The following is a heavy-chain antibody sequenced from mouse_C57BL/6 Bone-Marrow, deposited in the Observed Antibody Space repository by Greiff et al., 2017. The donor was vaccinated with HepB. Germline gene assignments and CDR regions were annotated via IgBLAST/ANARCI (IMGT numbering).Heavy chain of an antibody. Sequence: QVQLQQPGAELVKPGASVKMSCKASGYTFTSYWITWVKQRPGQGLEWIGEIYPRSGNTYYNEKFKGKATLTADKSSSTAYMELRSLTSEDSAVYFCALWSYWYFDVWGTGTTVTVSS. CDR2: IYPRSGNT. J-gene: IGHJ1*03. CDR1: GYTFTSYW. CDR3: ALWSYWYFDV. D-gene: IGHD1-1*02. V-gene: IGHV1-55*01.